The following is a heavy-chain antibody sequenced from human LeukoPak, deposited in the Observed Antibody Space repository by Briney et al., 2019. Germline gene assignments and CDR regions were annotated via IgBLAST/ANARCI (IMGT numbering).Heavy chain of an antibody. Sequence: SSETLSLTCTVSGGSISSYYRSWIRQPPGKGLEWIGYIYYSGSTNYNPSLKSRVTISVDTSKNQFSLKLRSVTAADTAVYYCARAYSSSSNFDYWGQGTLVTVSS. V-gene: IGHV4-59*01. D-gene: IGHD6-6*01. CDR3: ARAYSSSSNFDY. J-gene: IGHJ4*02. CDR1: GGSISSYY. CDR2: IYYSGST.